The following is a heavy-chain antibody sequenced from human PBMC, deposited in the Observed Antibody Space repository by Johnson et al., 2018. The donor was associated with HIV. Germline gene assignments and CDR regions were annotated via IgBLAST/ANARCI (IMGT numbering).Heavy chain of an antibody. D-gene: IGHD2-15*01. CDR2: ISWNSGSI. V-gene: IGHV3-9*01. CDR1: GFTFSTYG. CDR3: AASPEDLRAFDI. Sequence: VQLVESGGGLVQRGGSLRLSCAASGFTFSTYGIHWVRQAPGKGLEWVSGISWNSGSIGYADSVKGRFTISRDNAKNSLYLQMNSLRAEDTALYYCAASPEDLRAFDIWGQGTMVTVSS. J-gene: IGHJ3*02.